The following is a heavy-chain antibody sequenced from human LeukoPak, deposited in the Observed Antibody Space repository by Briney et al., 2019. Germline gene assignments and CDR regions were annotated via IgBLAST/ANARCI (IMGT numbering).Heavy chain of an antibody. D-gene: IGHD3-16*01. J-gene: IGHJ4*02. Sequence: GGSLRLSCAASGFTFTSYDMSWVRQAPGKGLEWVSSVTNSGSSTHYADSVKGRFTISRDNSKNALYLQMNSLRAEDTAVYYCAKDGVFYWGQGTLVTVSS. CDR3: AKDGVFY. V-gene: IGHV3-23*01. CDR2: VTNSGSST. CDR1: GFTFTSYD.